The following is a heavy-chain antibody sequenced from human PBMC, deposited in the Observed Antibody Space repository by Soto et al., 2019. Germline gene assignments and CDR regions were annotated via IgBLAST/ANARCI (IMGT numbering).Heavy chain of an antibody. CDR2: LYYSRST. J-gene: IGHJ4*02. Sequence: QVQLQESGPGLVKPSQTLSLTCTVSGGSISSGGYYWSWIRQHPGKGLEWIGYLYYSRSTHYDTSLKRRVTMSVDTSTNQFSLKLSSVTAADTAVYYCARSFSVAAAGPFDYWGQGTLVTVSS. D-gene: IGHD6-13*01. CDR1: GGSISSGGYY. CDR3: ARSFSVAAAGPFDY. V-gene: IGHV4-31*03.